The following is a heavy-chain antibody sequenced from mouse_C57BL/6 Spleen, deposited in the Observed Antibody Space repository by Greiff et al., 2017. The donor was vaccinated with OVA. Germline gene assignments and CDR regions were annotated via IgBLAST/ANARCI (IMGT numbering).Heavy chain of an antibody. V-gene: IGHV1-55*01. Sequence: VQLQQPGAELVKPGASVKMSCKASGYTFTSYWITWVKQRPGQGLEWIGDIYPGSGSTNYNEKFKSKATLTVDTSSSTAYMQLSSLTSEDSAVYYCAREGYYALRGWFAYWGQGTLVTVSA. D-gene: IGHD1-1*01. CDR2: IYPGSGST. J-gene: IGHJ3*01. CDR1: GYTFTSYW. CDR3: AREGYYALRGWFAY.